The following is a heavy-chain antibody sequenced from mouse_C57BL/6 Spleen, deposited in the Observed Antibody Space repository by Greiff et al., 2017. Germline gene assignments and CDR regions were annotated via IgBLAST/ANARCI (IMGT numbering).Heavy chain of an antibody. V-gene: IGHV1-64*01. D-gene: IGHD2-5*01. CDR1: CYTFTSYW. CDR3: ARQNYSNPYFDY. Sequence: QVQLQQPGAELVKPGASVKLSCKASCYTFTSYWMHWVKQRPGQGLEWIGMIHPTRGSTNYNEKFKSKATLTVDKSSSTAYMQLSSLTSEDSAVYYCARQNYSNPYFDYWGQGTTLTVSS. CDR2: IHPTRGST. J-gene: IGHJ2*01.